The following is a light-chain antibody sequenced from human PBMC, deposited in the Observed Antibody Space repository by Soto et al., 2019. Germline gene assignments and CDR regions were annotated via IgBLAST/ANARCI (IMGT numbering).Light chain of an antibody. CDR2: DAS. CDR1: QSVASRR. V-gene: IGKV3-20*01. J-gene: IGKJ1*01. Sequence: EIVLTQSPGTLSLSPGERATLSCRASQSVASRRLAWYKQIPGQGLRLVMYDASSRATGIPDRFSGSGSGTDFTLTISRLEPEDFSVYYCQQYSSLPRTFGQGTKVDIK. CDR3: QQYSSLPRT.